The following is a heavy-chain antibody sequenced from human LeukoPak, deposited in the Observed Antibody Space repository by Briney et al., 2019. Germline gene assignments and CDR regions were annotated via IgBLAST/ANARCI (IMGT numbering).Heavy chain of an antibody. D-gene: IGHD5-18*01. CDR1: GFTFSSYA. V-gene: IGHV3-30*14. J-gene: IGHJ4*02. CDR2: ISYDESHK. CDR3: ARDPSTYSYGYFDY. Sequence: GGSLRLSCAASGFTFSSYAMHWVRQAPGKGLEWVAVISYDESHKYYADSVKGRFTISRDNSKNTLYLQMNSLRAVDTAVYYCARDPSTYSYGYFDYWGQGTLVTVSS.